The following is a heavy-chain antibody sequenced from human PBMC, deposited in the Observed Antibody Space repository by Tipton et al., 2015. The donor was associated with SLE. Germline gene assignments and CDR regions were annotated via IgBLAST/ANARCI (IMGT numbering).Heavy chain of an antibody. J-gene: IGHJ6*02. CDR1: GFTFSSYW. CDR3: ARVIGADGKPLYYGMDV. Sequence: SLRLSCAASGFTFSSYWMHWVRQVPGRGLEWVSVISYDGSYKYYADSVKGRFTISRDNSKNTLFLQMNSLRGEDTALYYCARVIGADGKPLYYGMDVWGQGTTVTVSS. CDR2: ISYDGSYK. V-gene: IGHV3-30*03. D-gene: IGHD6-13*01.